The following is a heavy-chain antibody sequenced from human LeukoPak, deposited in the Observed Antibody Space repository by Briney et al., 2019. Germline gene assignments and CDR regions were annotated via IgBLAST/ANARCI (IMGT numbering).Heavy chain of an antibody. J-gene: IGHJ4*02. CDR2: INHSGST. D-gene: IGHD6-13*01. Sequence: PSETLSLTCAVYGGSFSGYYWSWIRQPPGKGLEWIGEINHSGSTNYNPSLKSRVTISVDTSKNQFSLKLSSVTAADTAVYYCARGSPIYSSSWYFFPFHFDYWGQGTLVTVSS. V-gene: IGHV4-34*01. CDR1: GGSFSGYY. CDR3: ARGSPIYSSSWYFFPFHFDY.